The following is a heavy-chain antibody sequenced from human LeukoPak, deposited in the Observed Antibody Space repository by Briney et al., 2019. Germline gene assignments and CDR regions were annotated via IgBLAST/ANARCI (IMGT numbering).Heavy chain of an antibody. D-gene: IGHD1-14*01. V-gene: IGHV3-21*06. J-gene: IGHJ4*02. CDR2: IAPPGSDT. Sequence: PGRSLSLSCTVSGLAFSTSGFNWVRQAPGKGLEWVASIAPPGSDTYHADSIKGRFPIARDNANDFLYLQRNSLRAQDTPVYYCATETNGRHYDYWGQGTLLTVSS. CDR1: GLAFSTSG. CDR3: ATETNGRHYDY.